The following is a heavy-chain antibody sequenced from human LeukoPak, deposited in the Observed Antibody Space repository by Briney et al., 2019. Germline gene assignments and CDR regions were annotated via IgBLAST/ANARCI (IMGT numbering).Heavy chain of an antibody. CDR3: ASGPDSSGWYGDY. J-gene: IGHJ4*02. D-gene: IGHD6-19*01. Sequence: GGSLRLSCAASGFTFSSYAMSWVRQAPGKGLEGVSAISGSGGSTYYADSVKGRFTISRDNSKNTLYLQMNSLRAEDTAVYYCASGPDSSGWYGDYWGQGTLVTVSS. CDR2: ISGSGGST. V-gene: IGHV3-23*01. CDR1: GFTFSSYA.